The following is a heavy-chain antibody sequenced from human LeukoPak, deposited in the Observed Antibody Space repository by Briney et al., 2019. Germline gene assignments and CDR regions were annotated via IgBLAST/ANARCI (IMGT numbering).Heavy chain of an antibody. J-gene: IGHJ4*02. CDR3: ARGSGDDILTGYYFDY. CDR2: FNHSGST. Sequence: KASETLSLTCAVYGGSSSGSYWGGFRHPPGKGLEWIGEFNHSGSTNYNPSLKSRVTISVDTSKNQFSLKLSSVTAADTAVYYCARGSGDDILTGYYFDYWGQGTLVTVSS. V-gene: IGHV4-34*01. CDR1: GGSSSGSY. D-gene: IGHD3-9*01.